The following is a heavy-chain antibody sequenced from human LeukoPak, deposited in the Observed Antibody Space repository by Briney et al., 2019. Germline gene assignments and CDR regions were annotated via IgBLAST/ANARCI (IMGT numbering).Heavy chain of an antibody. CDR2: ISGSGNIT. V-gene: IGHV3-23*01. J-gene: IGHJ6*02. D-gene: IGHD3-9*01. Sequence: GGSLRLSCAASGLTFSIYAMSWVRQPPGKGLEWVSAISGSGNITYYADSVKGRFTISRDNFENTLDLQLNSLRAEDTAVYYCAKINTDILDYYYYYGMDVWGRGTTVTVSS. CDR3: AKINTDILDYYYYYGMDV. CDR1: GLTFSIYA.